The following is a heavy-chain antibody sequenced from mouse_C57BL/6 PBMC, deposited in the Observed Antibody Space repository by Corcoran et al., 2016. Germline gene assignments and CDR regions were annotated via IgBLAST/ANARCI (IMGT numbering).Heavy chain of an antibody. J-gene: IGHJ3*01. CDR2: INPNNGGT. CDR3: AREDYDYEAWFAY. V-gene: IGHV1-26*01. Sequence: EVQLQQSGPELVKPGASVKISCKASGYTFTDYYMNWVKQSHGKSLEWIGDINPNNGGTSYNQKFKGKATLTVDKSSSTAYMELRSLTSEDSAVYYCAREDYDYEAWFAYWGQGTLVTVSA. D-gene: IGHD2-4*01. CDR1: GYTFTDYY.